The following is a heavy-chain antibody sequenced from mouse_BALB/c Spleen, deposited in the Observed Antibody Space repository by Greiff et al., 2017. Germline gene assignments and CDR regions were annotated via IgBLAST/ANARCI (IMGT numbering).Heavy chain of an antibody. CDR3: TRGRDSSY. CDR2: IDPETGGT. Sequence: QVHVKQSGAELVRPGASVTLSCKASGYTFTDYEMHWVKQTPVHGLEWIGAIDPETGGTAYNQKFKGKATLTADKSSSTAYMELRSLTSEDSAVYYCTRGRDSSYWGQGTTLTVSS. V-gene: IGHV1-15*01. D-gene: IGHD3-3*01. CDR1: GYTFTDYE. J-gene: IGHJ2*01.